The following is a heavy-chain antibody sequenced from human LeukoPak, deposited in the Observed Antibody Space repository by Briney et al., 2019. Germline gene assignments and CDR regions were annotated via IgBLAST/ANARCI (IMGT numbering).Heavy chain of an antibody. CDR3: ARDQIQLWQYDY. CDR2: ISSSSSYI. V-gene: IGHV3-21*01. D-gene: IGHD5-18*01. J-gene: IGHJ4*02. Sequence: GGSLRLSCAASGFTFSSYSMNWVRQAPGKGLEWVSSISSSSSYIYYADSVKGRFTISRDNSKNTLYLQMNSLRAEDTAVYCCARDQIQLWQYDYWGQGTLVTVSS. CDR1: GFTFSSYS.